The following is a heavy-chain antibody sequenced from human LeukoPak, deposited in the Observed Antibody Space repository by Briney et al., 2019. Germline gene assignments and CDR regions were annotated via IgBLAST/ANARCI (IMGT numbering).Heavy chain of an antibody. V-gene: IGHV3-21*06. D-gene: IGHD2-2*01. J-gene: IGHJ4*02. CDR3: ARDGVSVVPAEYLTFDY. CDR2: ISSSSSYI. CDR1: GFTFRTYS. Sequence: GGSLILSCAASGFTFRTYSMNWVRQAPGKGLEWVSSISSSSSYIYYADSVKGRFTISRDNAKNSLYLQMNSLRDEDTAVYYCARDGVSVVPAEYLTFDYWGQGTLVTVSS.